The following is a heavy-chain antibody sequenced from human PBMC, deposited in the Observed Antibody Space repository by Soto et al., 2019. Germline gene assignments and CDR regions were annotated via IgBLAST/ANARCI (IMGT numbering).Heavy chain of an antibody. J-gene: IGHJ4*01. D-gene: IGHD2-2*01. V-gene: IGHV3-23*01. Sequence: GSLRLSCTASGFTFNSYAMNWVRQAPGKGLAWVSAIGTDGNTYYANSVKGRFTISRDNSRTTLYLQMNSLRVEDTALYYCVRKYPGTRPFDYWGQGTLVTVSS. CDR3: VRKYPGTRPFDY. CDR2: IGTDGNT. CDR1: GFTFNSYA.